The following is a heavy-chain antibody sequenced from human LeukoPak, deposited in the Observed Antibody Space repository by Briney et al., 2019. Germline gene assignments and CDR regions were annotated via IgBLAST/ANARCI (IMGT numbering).Heavy chain of an antibody. J-gene: IGHJ3*02. V-gene: IGHV3-21*01. CDR2: ISSSSSYI. D-gene: IGHD2-8*01. CDR3: ARDRTRDAFDI. Sequence: GGSLRLSCAASGFTFSSYSMNWVRQAPGKGLEWVSSISSSSSYIYYADSVKGRFTISRDNAKNSLCLQMNSLRAEDTAVYYCARDRTRDAFDIWGQGTMVTVSS. CDR1: GFTFSSYS.